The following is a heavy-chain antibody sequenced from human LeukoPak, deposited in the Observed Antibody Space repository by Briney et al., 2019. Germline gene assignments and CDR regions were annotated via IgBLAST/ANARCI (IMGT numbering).Heavy chain of an antibody. Sequence: PSETLSLTCTVSGGSVSSNNYYWNWFRQPPGKGLECIGYIYYRGSTNYNPSLRSRVTIAVDTSKNQFSLKLSSVTAADTAVYYCVRDDTGTHDAFDIWGQGTMVTVSS. CDR3: VRDDTGTHDAFDI. V-gene: IGHV4-61*01. J-gene: IGHJ3*02. CDR2: IYYRGST. D-gene: IGHD1-7*01. CDR1: GGSVSSNNYY.